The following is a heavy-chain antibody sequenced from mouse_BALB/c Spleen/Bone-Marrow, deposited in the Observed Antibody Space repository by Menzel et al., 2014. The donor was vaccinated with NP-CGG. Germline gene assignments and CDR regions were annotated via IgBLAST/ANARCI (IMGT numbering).Heavy chain of an antibody. CDR3: ARHNYDETWFAY. D-gene: IGHD2-4*01. CDR2: ISNGGGST. V-gene: IGHV5-12*02. Sequence: EVQVVESGGGLVQPGGSLKLSCATSGFTFSDYYMYWVRQTPEKRLEWVAYISNGGGSTYYPDTVKGRFTISRDNAKNXLYLQMSRLKSEDTAMYYCARHNYDETWFAYWGQGTLVTVSA. CDR1: GFTFSDYY. J-gene: IGHJ3*01.